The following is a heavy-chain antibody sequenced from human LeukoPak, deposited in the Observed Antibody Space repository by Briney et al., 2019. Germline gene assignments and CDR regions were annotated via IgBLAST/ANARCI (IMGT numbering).Heavy chain of an antibody. CDR1: GFTFRSYG. CDR2: ISASGDST. J-gene: IGHJ4*02. V-gene: IGHV3-23*01. CDR3: AKGYYYDSSGYYYSADYFDY. D-gene: IGHD3-22*01. Sequence: GGSLRLSCAASGFTFRSYGMNWVRQAPGKGLEWVSAISASGDSTYYADSVKGRFTISRDNSKNTLYLQMNSLRAEDTAVYYCAKGYYYDSSGYYYSADYFDYWGQGTLVTVSS.